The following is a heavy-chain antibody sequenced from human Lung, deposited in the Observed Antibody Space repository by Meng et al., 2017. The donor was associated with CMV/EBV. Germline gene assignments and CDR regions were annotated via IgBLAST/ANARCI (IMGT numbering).Heavy chain of an antibody. CDR1: GYTFTRYP. CDR2: ISTNTGNP. Sequence: VQLVQVGFELKKPGASAKVSCKASGYTFTRYPMNWVRQAPGQGLEWMGWISTNTGNPTYAQGFTGRFVFSVDTSVSTAYLQISSLKAEDTAVYYCGTLKYTSGFYGPAYWGQGALVTVSS. D-gene: IGHD6-19*01. CDR3: GTLKYTSGFYGPAY. V-gene: IGHV7-4-1*02. J-gene: IGHJ4*02.